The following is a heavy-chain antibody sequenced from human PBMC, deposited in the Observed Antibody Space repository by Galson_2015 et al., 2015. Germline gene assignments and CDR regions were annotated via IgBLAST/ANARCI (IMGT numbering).Heavy chain of an antibody. J-gene: IGHJ3*02. CDR3: ARTWASMVRGVIGAFDI. V-gene: IGHV1-18*01. Sequence: SVKVSCKASGYTFTSYGISWVRQAPGQGLEWMGWISAYNGNTNYAQKLQGRVTMTTDTSTSTAYMELRSLRSDDTAVYYCARTWASMVRGVIGAFDIWGRGTMVTVSS. D-gene: IGHD3-10*01. CDR2: ISAYNGNT. CDR1: GYTFTSYG.